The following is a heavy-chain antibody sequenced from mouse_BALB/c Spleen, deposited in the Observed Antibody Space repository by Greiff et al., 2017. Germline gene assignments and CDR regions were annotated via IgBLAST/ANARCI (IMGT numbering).Heavy chain of an antibody. CDR3: GRGGYGSAGFAY. J-gene: IGHJ3*01. CDR1: GFTFTDYY. Sequence: EVKLVESGGGLVKPGGSLKLSCAASGFTFTDYYMNWVRQTPGKRLEWVGTISDGGSDTYYPDSVKGRVTISRNKAKNNLYLQISSLKSEDTAVYYCGRGGYGSAGFAYWGQGTLVTVSA. V-gene: IGHV5-4*02. CDR2: ISDGGSDT. D-gene: IGHD3-1*01.